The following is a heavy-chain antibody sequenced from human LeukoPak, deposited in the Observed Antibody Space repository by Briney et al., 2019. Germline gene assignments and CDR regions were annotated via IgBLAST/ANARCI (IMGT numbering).Heavy chain of an antibody. CDR1: GGAISSYY. Sequence: PSETLSLTCSVSGGAISSYYWSWIRQPPGKGLEGIGNIYYSGSTNYHPSLKSRVTISVATSKNQCSLKLSSVTAADTAVYYCTRGSIAYYYMDVWGKGTTVTISS. D-gene: IGHD3-22*01. J-gene: IGHJ6*03. CDR3: TRGSIAYYYMDV. CDR2: IYYSGST. V-gene: IGHV4-59*01.